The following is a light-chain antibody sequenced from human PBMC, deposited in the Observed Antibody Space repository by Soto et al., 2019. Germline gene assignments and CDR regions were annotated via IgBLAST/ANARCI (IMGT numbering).Light chain of an antibody. CDR2: DVS. J-gene: IGKJ2*01. CDR3: QQRSNWPYT. CDR1: QSISSY. Sequence: EIVLTQSPATLSLSPGERATLPCRASQSISSYLAWYQQKPGQAPRLLIYDVSNRATGIPARFSGSGSGTDFTVTISSLEPEDFAVYYCQQRSNWPYTFGQGTKLEIK. V-gene: IGKV3-11*01.